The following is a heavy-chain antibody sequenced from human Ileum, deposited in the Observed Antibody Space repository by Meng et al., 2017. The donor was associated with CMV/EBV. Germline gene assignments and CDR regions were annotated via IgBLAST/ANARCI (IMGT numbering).Heavy chain of an antibody. D-gene: IGHD3-22*01. CDR1: GGSISSNNW. Sequence: SGGSISSNNWWSWVRQAPGKGLGWIGEVYHSGSTNYNASLKSRVTISVDRSKEQFSLKLSPVSAADTAVYYCARSASGDSGGYGFDYWGQGTLVTVSS. J-gene: IGHJ4*02. V-gene: IGHV4-4*02. CDR3: ARSASGDSGGYGFDY. CDR2: VYHSGST.